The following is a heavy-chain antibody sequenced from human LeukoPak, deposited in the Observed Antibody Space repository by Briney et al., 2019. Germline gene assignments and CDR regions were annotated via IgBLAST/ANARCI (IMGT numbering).Heavy chain of an antibody. CDR2: ISGSGGST. V-gene: IGHV3-23*01. CDR1: GFTFSSYA. J-gene: IGHJ6*03. CDR3: AKGVDYYYYYMDV. Sequence: QTGGSLRLSCAASGFTFSSYAMSWVRQAPGKGLEWVSAISGSGGSTYYADSVKGRFTISRDNSKNTLYLQMNSLRAEDTAVYYCAKGVDYYYYYMDVWGKGTTVTVSS.